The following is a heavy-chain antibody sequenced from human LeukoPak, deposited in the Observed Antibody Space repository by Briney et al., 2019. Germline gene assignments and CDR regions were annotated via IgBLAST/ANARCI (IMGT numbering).Heavy chain of an antibody. V-gene: IGHV1-69*02. CDR3: ARNRQGSNSYFDY. CDR2: IIPILGVA. D-gene: IGHD6-6*01. CDR1: GGTFNTYT. Sequence: SVKVSCKASGGTFNTYTLSWVRQAPGQGLEWMGSIIPILGVANYAQKFQGRVSITADKSTSTAFMELSSLGSEDTAVYYCARNRQGSNSYFDYWGQGTLVTVS. J-gene: IGHJ4*02.